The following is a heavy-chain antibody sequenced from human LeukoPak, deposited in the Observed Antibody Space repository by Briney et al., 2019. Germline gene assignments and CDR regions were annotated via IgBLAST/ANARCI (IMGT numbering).Heavy chain of an antibody. CDR3: AKTIINVKHLY. J-gene: IGHJ4*02. CDR1: GGSFSGNY. D-gene: IGHD1/OR15-1a*01. Sequence: SETLSLTCAVYGGSFSGNYWSWIRQPPGKGLEWIGEISHTGSSNYNPSLKSRVTISVDTSKNQFSLNLRSVTAADTAVYYCAKTIINVKHLYWGQGTLVSVSS. CDR2: ISHTGSS. V-gene: IGHV4-34*01.